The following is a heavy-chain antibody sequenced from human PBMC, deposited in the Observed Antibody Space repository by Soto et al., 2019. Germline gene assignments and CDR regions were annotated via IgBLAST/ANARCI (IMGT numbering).Heavy chain of an antibody. J-gene: IGHJ4*02. CDR3: AKLPATPTGQRKPMVLFDY. CDR1: GFTFSSYG. D-gene: IGHD3-9*01. V-gene: IGHV3-30*18. Sequence: GGSLRLSCAASGFTFSSYGMHWVRQAPGKGLEWVAVISYDGSNKYYADSVKGRFTISRDNSKNTLYLQMNSLRAEDTAVYSCAKLPATPTGQRKPMVLFDYWGQGTLVTVSS. CDR2: ISYDGSNK.